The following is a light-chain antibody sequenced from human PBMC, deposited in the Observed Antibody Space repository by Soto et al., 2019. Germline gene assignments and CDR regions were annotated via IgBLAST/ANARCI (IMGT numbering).Light chain of an antibody. V-gene: IGKV1-5*03. CDR3: QQYNSFST. CDR1: QSVGRW. CDR2: SAS. J-gene: IGKJ2*01. Sequence: DIQMTQSPSTLSASVGDRVNITCRASQSVGRWLAWYQQKPGKAPKLLVFSASRLYSGSPSRFSGSGSGIDFTLTISRPQPDEFATYYCQQYNSFSTFGQGTKLEIK.